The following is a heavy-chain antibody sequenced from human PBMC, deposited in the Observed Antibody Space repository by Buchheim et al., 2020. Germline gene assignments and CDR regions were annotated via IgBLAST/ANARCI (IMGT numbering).Heavy chain of an antibody. V-gene: IGHV3-30*18. CDR1: GFTFSSYG. CDR2: ISYDGSNK. CDR3: AKDGQSYYYYYYGMDV. Sequence: QVQLVESGGGVVQPGRSLRLSCAASGFTFSSYGMHWVRQAPGKGLEWVAVISYDGSNKYYADPVKGRFTISRDNSKNTLYLQMNSLRAEDTAVYYCAKDGQSYYYYYYGMDVWGQGTT. D-gene: IGHD6-19*01. J-gene: IGHJ6*02.